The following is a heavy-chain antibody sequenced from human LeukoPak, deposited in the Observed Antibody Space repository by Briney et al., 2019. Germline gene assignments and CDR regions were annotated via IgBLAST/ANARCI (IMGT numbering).Heavy chain of an antibody. CDR2: IDHTGST. D-gene: IGHD3-10*01. CDR3: GLRFHVGSGNWFDL. Sequence: KPSETLSLTCAVSGGTFRGCYWSWIRQPPGKGLAWIGEIDHTGSTNYNPSLESRVTLSVDTSKSQVSLNLNSVTAADTAVYARGLRFHVGSGNWFDLWGQGTLVTVSS. J-gene: IGHJ5*02. CDR1: GGTFRGCY. V-gene: IGHV4-34*08.